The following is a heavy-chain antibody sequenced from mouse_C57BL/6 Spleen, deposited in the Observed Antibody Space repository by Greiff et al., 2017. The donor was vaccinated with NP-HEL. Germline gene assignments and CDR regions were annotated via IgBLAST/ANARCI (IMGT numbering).Heavy chain of an antibody. CDR1: GYTFTSYW. D-gene: IGHD2-3*01. CDR3: ARRGFGLLGYFDV. V-gene: IGHV1-50*01. Sequence: QVQLQQPGAELVKPGASVKLSCKASGYTFTSYWMQWVKQRPGQGLEWIGEIDPSDSYTNYNQKFKGKATLTVDTSSSTAYMQLSSLTSEDSAVYYCARRGFGLLGYFDVWGTGTTVTVSS. J-gene: IGHJ1*03. CDR2: IDPSDSYT.